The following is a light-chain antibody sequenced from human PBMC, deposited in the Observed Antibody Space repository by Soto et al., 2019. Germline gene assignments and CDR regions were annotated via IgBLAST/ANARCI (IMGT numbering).Light chain of an antibody. V-gene: IGKV1-5*03. CDR1: QTITSW. CDR2: KAS. CDR3: QRYNSYPYT. J-gene: IGKJ2*01. Sequence: DIQMTQSPSTLSASVGDRVTITCRASQTITSWLAWYQQKPGKAPTLLIYKASSLRSGVPSRFSGSGPGTKFSLAIRSLQPDDFATYYCQRYNSYPYTFGKGTKLEIK.